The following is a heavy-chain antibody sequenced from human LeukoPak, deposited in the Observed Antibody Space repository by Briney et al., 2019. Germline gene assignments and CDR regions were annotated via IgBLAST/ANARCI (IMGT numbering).Heavy chain of an antibody. CDR2: ITSSYI. Sequence: GGSLRLSCAASGVTFSSYSMNWVRQAPGKGLEWVSSITSSYIYYADSVKGRFTISRDNAKNSLYLQMNSLRAEDTAVYYCARHVVAVGFDYWGQGTLVTVSS. CDR3: ARHVVAVGFDY. CDR1: GVTFSSYS. V-gene: IGHV3-21*01. J-gene: IGHJ4*02. D-gene: IGHD3-22*01.